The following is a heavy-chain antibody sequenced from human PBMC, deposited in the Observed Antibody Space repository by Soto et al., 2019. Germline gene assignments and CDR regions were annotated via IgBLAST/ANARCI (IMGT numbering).Heavy chain of an antibody. D-gene: IGHD6-25*01. J-gene: IGHJ4*02. CDR2: IKKDGRPK. Sequence: EVQLVESGGGLFQPGGSLRLSCETSGFTFSNYWMTWVRQAPEKGLEWVANIKKDGRPKNIVDSVKGRFTISRDNAKNSVCLKMDSRRVEDTAIYYCVEAIASAQWGQGTLVTVSS. CDR1: GFTFSNYW. CDR3: VEAIASAQ. V-gene: IGHV3-7*01.